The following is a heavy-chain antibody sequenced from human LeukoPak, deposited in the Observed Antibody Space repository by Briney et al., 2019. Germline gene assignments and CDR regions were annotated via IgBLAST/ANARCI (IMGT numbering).Heavy chain of an antibody. V-gene: IGHV3-7*01. Sequence: PGGSLRLSCAASGFTFGSYWMSWVRQAPGKGLEWVANIKQDGSEKYYVDSVKGRFTISRDNAKNSLYLQMNSLRAEDTAVYYCARVSSYDSSGYYHQSTYYFDFWGQGTLVTVSS. D-gene: IGHD3-22*01. CDR2: IKQDGSEK. CDR3: ARVSSYDSSGYYHQSTYYFDF. CDR1: GFTFGSYW. J-gene: IGHJ4*02.